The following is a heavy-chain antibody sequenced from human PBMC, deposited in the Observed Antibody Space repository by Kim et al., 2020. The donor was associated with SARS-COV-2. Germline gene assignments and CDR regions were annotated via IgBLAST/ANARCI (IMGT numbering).Heavy chain of an antibody. CDR1: GGSVSSGSYY. Sequence: SETLSLTCTVSGGSVSSGSYYWSWIRQPPGKGLEWIGYIYYSGSTNYNPSLKSRVTISVDTSKNQFSLKLSSVTAADTAVYYCAREVSDFWSGYYTLGFDYWGQGTLVTVSS. CDR2: IYYSGST. CDR3: AREVSDFWSGYYTLGFDY. V-gene: IGHV4-61*01. J-gene: IGHJ4*02. D-gene: IGHD3-3*01.